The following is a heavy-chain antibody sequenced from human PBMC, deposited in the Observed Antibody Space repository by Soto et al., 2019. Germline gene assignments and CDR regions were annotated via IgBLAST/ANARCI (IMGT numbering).Heavy chain of an antibody. Sequence: GGSLRLSCAASGFTISSYAMSWVRQAPGKGLEWVSAISGSGGSTYYADSVKGRFTISRDNSKNTLYLQMNSLRAEDTAVYYCACGYDPYYYYYMDVWGKGTTVTVSS. CDR3: ACGYDPYYYYYMDV. CDR1: GFTISSYA. J-gene: IGHJ6*03. CDR2: ISGSGGST. V-gene: IGHV3-23*01. D-gene: IGHD5-12*01.